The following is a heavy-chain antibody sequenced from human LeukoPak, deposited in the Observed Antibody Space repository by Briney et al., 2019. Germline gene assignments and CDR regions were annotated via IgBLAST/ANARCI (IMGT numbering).Heavy chain of an antibody. CDR3: AGETLAPSGVKYFHH. Sequence: GASVKVSCKASGGTLSRYGINWARQAPGLGLEWMGRLIPTFGSTNYAQKFQGRVTITTDESTTTAYMEVSSLTSEDTAVYYCAGETLAPSGVKYFHHWGQGTLVTVSS. D-gene: IGHD6-13*01. J-gene: IGHJ1*01. V-gene: IGHV1-69*05. CDR2: LIPTFGST. CDR1: GGTLSRYG.